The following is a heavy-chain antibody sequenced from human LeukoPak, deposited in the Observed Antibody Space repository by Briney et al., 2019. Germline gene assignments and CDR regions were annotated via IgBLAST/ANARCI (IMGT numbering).Heavy chain of an antibody. CDR1: GYSISTGYY. V-gene: IGHV4-38-2*02. D-gene: IGHD6-13*01. CDR3: AKSIASAGTNSCYYMDV. CDR2: IFHSGTT. Sequence: PSEALFLTCTVSGYSISTGYYWGWIRQSPEKGLEWIGSIFHSGTTYYNPSLKSRVTLSVDTSKNQFSLRLSSVTAADTAVYFCAKSIASAGTNSCYYMDVWGKGTTVTVSS. J-gene: IGHJ6*03.